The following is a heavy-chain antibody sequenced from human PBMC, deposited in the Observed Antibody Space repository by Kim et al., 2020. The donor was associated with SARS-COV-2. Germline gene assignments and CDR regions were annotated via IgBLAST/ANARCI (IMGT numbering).Heavy chain of an antibody. V-gene: IGHV3-30*07. D-gene: IGHD3-22*01. Sequence: KGRFAISRDNSKNALYLQMNSLRAEDTAVYYCAREGRYYDRSGYLYFDYWGRGILVTVSS. J-gene: IGHJ4*02. CDR3: AREGRYYDRSGYLYFDY.